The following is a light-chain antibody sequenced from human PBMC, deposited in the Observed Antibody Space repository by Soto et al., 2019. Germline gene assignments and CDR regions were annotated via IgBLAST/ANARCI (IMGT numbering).Light chain of an antibody. V-gene: IGKV1-9*01. CDR3: QQLNSYSFT. CDR2: AAS. Sequence: DIQLTQSPSFLSASVGDRVTITCRASQGISSSLAWYQQKPGNAPKLLIYAASTLQTGVPSRFSGSGSGTEFTLTISSLQPEDFATYYCQQLNSYSFTFGPGTKVDIK. CDR1: QGISSS. J-gene: IGKJ3*01.